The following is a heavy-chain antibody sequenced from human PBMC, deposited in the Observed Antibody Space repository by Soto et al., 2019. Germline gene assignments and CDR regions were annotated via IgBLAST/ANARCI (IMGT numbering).Heavy chain of an antibody. CDR2: IGGRATSA. CDR3: AKSRYSDSSGDFYDF. V-gene: IGHV3-23*01. CDR1: GFTFSNYA. J-gene: IGHJ4*02. D-gene: IGHD3-22*01. Sequence: EVQLLESGGGLVQPGGSLRLSCAASGFTFSNYAMSWVRQAPGKGLEWVSGIGGRATSAYNADSVKGRFDISRDNSYNPLFLQLNSLRAEDTAVYYCAKSRYSDSSGDFYDFWGQGTLVSGSS.